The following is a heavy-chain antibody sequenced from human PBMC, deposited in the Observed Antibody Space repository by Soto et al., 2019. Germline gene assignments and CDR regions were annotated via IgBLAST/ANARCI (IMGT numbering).Heavy chain of an antibody. J-gene: IGHJ4*02. CDR2: ISSDGHHQ. D-gene: IGHD3-22*01. V-gene: IGHV3-30*03. CDR3: SRGTYYPQSSGLHADY. CDR1: GFTFNDYA. Sequence: LRLSCATSGFTFNDYAMYWVRQAPGQGLEWVAMISSDGHHQFYVDNLRGRFTVSRDNSKNTLFLQMNSLRPEDTAVYYCSRGTYYPQSSGLHADYWGQGTVVTVSS.